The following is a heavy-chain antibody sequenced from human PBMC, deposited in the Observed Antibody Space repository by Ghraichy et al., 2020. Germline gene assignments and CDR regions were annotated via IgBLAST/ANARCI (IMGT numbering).Heavy chain of an antibody. V-gene: IGHV3-23*01. D-gene: IGHD3-10*01. CDR1: GFTFSSYA. J-gene: IGHJ6*02. CDR2: ISGSGGST. Sequence: GGSLRLSCAASGFTFSSYAMSWVRQAPGKGLEWVSAISGSGGSTYYADSVKGRFTISRDNSKNTLYLQMNSLRAEDTAVYYCAKRRGYYGSGRKKLDVWGQGTTVTVSS. CDR3: AKRRGYYGSGRKKLDV.